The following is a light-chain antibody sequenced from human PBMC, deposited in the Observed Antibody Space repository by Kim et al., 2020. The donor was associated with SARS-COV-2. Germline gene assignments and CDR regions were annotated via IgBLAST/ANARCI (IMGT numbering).Light chain of an antibody. Sequence: LLPGERATLACRASQSVSNYLGWYQQRPGQPPRLLIYDASNRATDIPARFSGSGSGTDFTLTISSLEPEDFAVYYCQQRSNWPLIFGGGTKVDIK. CDR2: DAS. J-gene: IGKJ4*01. V-gene: IGKV3-11*01. CDR1: QSVSNY. CDR3: QQRSNWPLI.